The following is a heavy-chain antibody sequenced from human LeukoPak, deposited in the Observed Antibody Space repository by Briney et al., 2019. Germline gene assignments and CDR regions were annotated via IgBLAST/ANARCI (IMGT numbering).Heavy chain of an antibody. CDR2: IYYSGST. D-gene: IGHD2-2*02. V-gene: IGHV4-31*03. CDR1: GGSISSGGYY. Sequence: SETLSLACTVSGGSISSGGYYWSWIRQHPGKGLEWIGYIYYSGSTYYNPSLKSRVTISVDTSKDQFSLKLSSVTAADTAVYYCARPAAITRFAFDIWGQGTMVTVSS. J-gene: IGHJ3*02. CDR3: ARPAAITRFAFDI.